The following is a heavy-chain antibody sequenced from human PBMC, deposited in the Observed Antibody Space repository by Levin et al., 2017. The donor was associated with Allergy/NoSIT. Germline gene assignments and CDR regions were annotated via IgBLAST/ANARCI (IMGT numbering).Heavy chain of an antibody. CDR2: IIPIFGTA. J-gene: IGHJ4*02. CDR1: GGTFSSYA. Sequence: SVKVSCKASGGTFSSYAISWVRQAPGQGLEWMGGIIPIFGTANYAQKFQGRVTITADESTSTAYMELSSLRSEDTAVYYCARDPSRGDDSSGIFDYWGQGTLVTVSS. D-gene: IGHD3-22*01. CDR3: ARDPSRGDDSSGIFDY. V-gene: IGHV1-69*13.